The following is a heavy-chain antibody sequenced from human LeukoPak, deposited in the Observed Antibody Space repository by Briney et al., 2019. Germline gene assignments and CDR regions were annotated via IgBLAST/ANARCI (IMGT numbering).Heavy chain of an antibody. J-gene: IGHJ4*02. V-gene: IGHV3-30*18. Sequence: HPGRSLRLSCAASGFTFSSFGMHWVRQALGKGLEWVSIISYDGINKYFSDSVKGRFTISRDNSKNTLYLQTNSLRREDTAVYYCAKDMDVEAAGFSFGYWGQGFLVTVSS. CDR2: ISYDGINK. CDR1: GFTFSSFG. CDR3: AKDMDVEAAGFSFGY. D-gene: IGHD6-13*01.